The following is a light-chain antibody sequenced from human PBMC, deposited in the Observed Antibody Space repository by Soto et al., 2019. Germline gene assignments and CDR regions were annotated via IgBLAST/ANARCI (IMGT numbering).Light chain of an antibody. V-gene: IGKV1-39*01. J-gene: IGKJ1*01. Sequence: DIQMTQSPSSLSASVGDSVTITCRASQSIASYVNWYQQKPGKAPKLLILGAVILQSGVPSRFSGSGSGTDFTPTISSLQPEDFATYYCQRDYNNIRTFGQGTKVDIK. CDR3: QRDYNNIRT. CDR2: GAV. CDR1: QSIASY.